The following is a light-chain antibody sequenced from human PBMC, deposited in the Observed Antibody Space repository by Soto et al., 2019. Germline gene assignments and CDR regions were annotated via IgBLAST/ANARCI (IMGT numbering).Light chain of an antibody. J-gene: IGLJ1*01. CDR1: SSDIGAYNY. CDR3: NSYTTLSNRV. CDR2: EVT. Sequence: QSALTQPASVSGSPGQSITISCTGTSSDIGAYNYVSWYQQHPGKAPKLHIYEVTNRPSGVSDRFSGSKSGNTASLTISGLQAEDEANYYCNSYTTLSNRVFGTGTKLTVL. V-gene: IGLV2-14*01.